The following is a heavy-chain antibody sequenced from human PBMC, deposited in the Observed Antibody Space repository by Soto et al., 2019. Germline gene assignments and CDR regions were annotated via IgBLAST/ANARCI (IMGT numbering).Heavy chain of an antibody. CDR3: AREYGSGSYYKIGYYYYGMDV. V-gene: IGHV1-18*01. J-gene: IGHJ6*02. Sequence: ASVKVSCKASGYTFTGYGIGWVRQAPGQGLEWMGWISAYNGNTIYAQKLQGRVTMTTDTSTSTAYMELRSLRSDDTAVYYCAREYGSGSYYKIGYYYYGMDVWGQGTTVTVSS. CDR2: ISAYNGNT. CDR1: GYTFTGYG. D-gene: IGHD3-10*01.